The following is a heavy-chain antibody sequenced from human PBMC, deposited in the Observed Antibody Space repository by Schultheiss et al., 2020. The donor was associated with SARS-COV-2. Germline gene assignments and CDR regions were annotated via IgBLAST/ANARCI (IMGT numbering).Heavy chain of an antibody. CDR3: ARAYYYDRVRGDYYYYGMDV. CDR2: ISAYNGNT. Sequence: ASVKVSCKASDYTFTSFGISWVRQAPGQGLEWMGWISAYNGNTNYGQKFQGRVSMTTDTSTSTASMELRSLRSDDTAIYYCARAYYYDRVRGDYYYYGMDVWGEGTTVKVAS. D-gene: IGHD3-22*01. J-gene: IGHJ6*04. CDR1: DYTFTSFG. V-gene: IGHV1-18*01.